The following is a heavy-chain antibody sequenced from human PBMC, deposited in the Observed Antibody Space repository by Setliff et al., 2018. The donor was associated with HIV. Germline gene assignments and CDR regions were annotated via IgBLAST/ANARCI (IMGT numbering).Heavy chain of an antibody. J-gene: IGHJ4*02. D-gene: IGHD2-8*02. V-gene: IGHV4-34*01. CDR3: TVYNTGSSKDHY. Sequence: SETLSLTCAVYGGSFSSYYCIWIRQPPGRGLEWIGEINHSGSTAYNPSLKSRVTISGDTSKNQFSLQLNSVTAADTAVYYCTVYNTGSSKDHYWGQGTPVTVSS. CDR2: INHSGST. CDR1: GGSFSSYY.